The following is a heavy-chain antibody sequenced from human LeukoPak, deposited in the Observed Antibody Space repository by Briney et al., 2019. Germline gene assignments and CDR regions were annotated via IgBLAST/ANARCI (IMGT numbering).Heavy chain of an antibody. Sequence: SVKVSCKASGGTSSTYTITWVRQAPGQGLEWMGGIIPIFRTPNYAQKFQGRVTITTDESTSTAYMELSSLRSEDTAVYYCAVYCSSTSCLNWFDPWGQGTLVTVSS. CDR3: AVYCSSTSCLNWFDP. V-gene: IGHV1-69*05. CDR2: IIPIFRTP. CDR1: GGTSSTYT. D-gene: IGHD2-2*01. J-gene: IGHJ5*02.